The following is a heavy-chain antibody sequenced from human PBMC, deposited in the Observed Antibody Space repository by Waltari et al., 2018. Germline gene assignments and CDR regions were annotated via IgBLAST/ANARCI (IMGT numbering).Heavy chain of an antibody. CDR2: ISYEGTKN. V-gene: IGHV3-30*01. CDR1: GFPFNNYA. CDR3: ARSGGPGYYDDSGSYCDY. J-gene: IGHJ4*02. Sequence: QVQLVESGGGVVQPGRSLRLSCAASGFPFNNYAMHWVRQAPGKGLDWVAIISYEGTKNNDADSVKGRFTISRDNSKKTVFLQMVSLRAEDTAIYYWARSGGPGYYDDSGSYCDYWGQGTLVTVSS. D-gene: IGHD3-10*01.